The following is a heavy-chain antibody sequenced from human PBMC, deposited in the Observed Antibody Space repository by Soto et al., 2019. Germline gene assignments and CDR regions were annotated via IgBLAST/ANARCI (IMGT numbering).Heavy chain of an antibody. CDR2: KYYSGST. Sequence: TLSLTCTVSGGSISSGSYFWSWIRQHPGKGLEWIGYKYYSGSTFYNPSLKSRVTISVDTSNNQFSLNLSSVTAADTAVYYCASVVSRDYVDFWGQGTLVNVSS. CDR3: ASVVSRDYVDF. J-gene: IGHJ4*02. V-gene: IGHV4-31*03. CDR1: GGSISSGSYF. D-gene: IGHD6-6*01.